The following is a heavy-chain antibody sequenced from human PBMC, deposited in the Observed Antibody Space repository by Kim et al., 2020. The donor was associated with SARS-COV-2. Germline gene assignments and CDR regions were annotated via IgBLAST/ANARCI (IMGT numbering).Heavy chain of an antibody. CDR3: ARVGGAAAGTGNKSYYYYGMDV. CDR1: GGSISSYY. V-gene: IGHV4-59*01. J-gene: IGHJ6*02. CDR2: IYYSGST. Sequence: SETLSLTCTVSGGSISSYYWSWIRQPPGKGLEWIGYIYYSGSTNYNPSLKSRVTISVDTSKNQFSLKLSSVTAADTAVYYCARVGGAAAGTGNKSYYYYGMDVWGQGTTVTVSS. D-gene: IGHD6-13*01.